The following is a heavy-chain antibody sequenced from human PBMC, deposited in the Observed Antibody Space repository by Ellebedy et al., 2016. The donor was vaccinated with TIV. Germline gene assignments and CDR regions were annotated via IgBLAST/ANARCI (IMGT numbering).Heavy chain of an antibody. V-gene: IGHV4-59*01. CDR1: GGSISSYY. D-gene: IGHD3-10*01. CDR2: IYYSGST. J-gene: IGHJ5*02. CDR3: ARGVWFGELGGWFDP. Sequence: SETLSLTCTVSGGSISSYYWSWIRQPTGKGLEWIGYIYYSGSTNYNPSLKSRVTISVDTSKNQFSLKLSSVTAADTAVYYLARGVWFGELGGWFDPWGQGTLVTVSS.